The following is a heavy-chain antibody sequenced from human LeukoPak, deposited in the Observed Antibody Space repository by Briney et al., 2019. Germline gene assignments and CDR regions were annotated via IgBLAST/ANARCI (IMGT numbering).Heavy chain of an antibody. CDR3: ARSGVPAAIQVGYYYYYMDV. Sequence: ASVKVSCKASGYTFTSYDINWVRQATGQGLEWMGWMNPNSGKTGYVQKFQGRVTITRNTSISTAYMELSSLRSEDTAVYYCARSGVPAAIQVGYYYYYMDVWGKGTTVTVSS. D-gene: IGHD2-2*02. V-gene: IGHV1-8*03. J-gene: IGHJ6*03. CDR2: MNPNSGKT. CDR1: GYTFTSYD.